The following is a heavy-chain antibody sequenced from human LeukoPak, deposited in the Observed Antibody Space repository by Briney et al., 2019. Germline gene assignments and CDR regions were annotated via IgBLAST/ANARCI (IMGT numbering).Heavy chain of an antibody. V-gene: IGHV4-31*03. CDR3: ARVEVIGSTRYFDY. Sequence: KTSQTLSLTCTVSGGSISGGGNYWSWLRQLPGKGLEWIGYIYYVGNTNYNPSLKSRLSMSVDTSNNQFSLRLTSVTAADTAVYYCARVEVIGSTRYFDYWGQGAMVSVSS. CDR1: GGSISGGGNY. J-gene: IGHJ4*02. D-gene: IGHD3-16*02. CDR2: IYYVGNT.